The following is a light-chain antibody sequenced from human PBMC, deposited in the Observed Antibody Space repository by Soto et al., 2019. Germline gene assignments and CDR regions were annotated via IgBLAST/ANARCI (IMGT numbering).Light chain of an antibody. Sequence: QSVLTQPASVSGSPGQSITISCTGTSSDVGGYNYVSWYQQHPGKAPKPMIYDVSNWPSGVSNRFSGSKSGNTASLTISGLQAEDEADYYCSSYTSSGTLVFGTGTKVTVL. CDR1: SSDVGGYNY. V-gene: IGLV2-14*01. CDR3: SSYTSSGTLV. J-gene: IGLJ1*01. CDR2: DVS.